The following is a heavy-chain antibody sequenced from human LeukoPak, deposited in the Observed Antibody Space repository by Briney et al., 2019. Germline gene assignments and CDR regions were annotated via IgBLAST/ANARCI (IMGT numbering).Heavy chain of an antibody. J-gene: IGHJ2*01. CDR2: INHSGST. Sequence: PSETLSLTCAVYGGTFSGYYWSWIRQPPGKGLEWIGEINHSGSTNYNPSLKSRVTISVDTSKNQFSLKLSSVTAADTAVYYCARHWHNYGFYWYFDLWGRGTLVTVSS. V-gene: IGHV4-34*01. D-gene: IGHD5-18*01. CDR3: ARHWHNYGFYWYFDL. CDR1: GGTFSGYY.